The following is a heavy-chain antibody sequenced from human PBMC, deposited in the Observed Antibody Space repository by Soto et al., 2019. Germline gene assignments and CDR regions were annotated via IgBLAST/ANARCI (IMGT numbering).Heavy chain of an antibody. CDR3: AREEDSSSYYYYGMDV. D-gene: IGHD6-6*01. V-gene: IGHV3-48*02. Sequence: GGSLRLSCAASGFTFSSYSMNWVRQAPGKGLEWVSYISSSSSTIYYADSVKGRFTISRDNAKNSLYLQMNSLRDEDTAVYYCAREEDSSSYYYYGMDVWGQGTTVTVSS. CDR2: ISSSSSTI. J-gene: IGHJ6*02. CDR1: GFTFSSYS.